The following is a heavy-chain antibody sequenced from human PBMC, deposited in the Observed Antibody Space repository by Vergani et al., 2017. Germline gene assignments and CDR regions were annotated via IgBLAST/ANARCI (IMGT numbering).Heavy chain of an antibody. CDR1: GGSFSGYY. CDR2: INHMGST. Sequence: QVQLQQWGSGLLKPSETLSLTCAVYGGSFSGYYWSWIRQPPGKGLEWIGEINHMGSTNYNPSLKSQVTISVDTSKNQFSLKLTSVTAADTALYYCERGRCIAARPPSSRSCYYYYYMDVWGKGTTVTVSS. V-gene: IGHV4-34*01. J-gene: IGHJ6*03. D-gene: IGHD6-6*01. CDR3: ERGRCIAARPPSSRSCYYYYYMDV.